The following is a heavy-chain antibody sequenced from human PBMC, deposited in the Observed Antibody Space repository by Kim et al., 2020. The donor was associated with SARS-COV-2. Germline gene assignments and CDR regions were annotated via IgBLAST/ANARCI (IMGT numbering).Heavy chain of an antibody. J-gene: IGHJ4*02. CDR2: IYYSGST. CDR3: ARSYYDFWSGYFDY. D-gene: IGHD3-3*01. V-gene: IGHV4-59*08. CDR1: GGSISSYY. Sequence: SETLSLTCTVSGGSISSYYWSWIRQPPGKGLEWIGYIYYSGSTNYNPSLKSRVTISVDTSKNQFSLKLSSVTAADTAVYYCARSYYDFWSGYFDYWGQGTLVTVSS.